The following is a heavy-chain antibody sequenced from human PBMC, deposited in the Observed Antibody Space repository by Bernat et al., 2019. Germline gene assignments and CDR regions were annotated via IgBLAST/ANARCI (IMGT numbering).Heavy chain of an antibody. D-gene: IGHD3-16*02. J-gene: IGHJ4*02. CDR2: ISGSGGST. V-gene: IGHV3-23*04. CDR3: ARAPTAYDYVWGSYRYV. CDR1: GFAFSAYA. Sequence: EVQLVESGGGLVQPGGSLRLSCAASGFAFSAYAMSWVRQAPGKGLEWVSSISGSGGSTYSADSVKGRFTISRESSKSTLYLQMNRLGAEDTAVYYCARAPTAYDYVWGSYRYVWGQGTLVTVSS.